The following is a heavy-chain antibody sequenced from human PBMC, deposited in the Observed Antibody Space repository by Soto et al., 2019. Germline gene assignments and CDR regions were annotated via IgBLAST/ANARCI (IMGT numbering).Heavy chain of an antibody. CDR3: ARVRDYYDSSGFYSYFDY. D-gene: IGHD3-22*01. CDR2: IYSSGTT. CDR1: GGSINSYF. V-gene: IGHV4-59*01. Sequence: PSETLSLTCTVSGGSINSYFWSWIRQPPGKGLQYIGYIYSSGTTNCNPSLKSRVTISVDASKNQFSLKLNSVTAADTAVYYCARVRDYYDSSGFYSYFDYWGQGTLVTVSS. J-gene: IGHJ4*02.